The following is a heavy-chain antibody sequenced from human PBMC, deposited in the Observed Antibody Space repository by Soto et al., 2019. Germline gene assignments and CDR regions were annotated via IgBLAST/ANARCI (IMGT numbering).Heavy chain of an antibody. CDR3: TREYCSGGSCSSFDY. Sequence: QVQLVESGGGVVQPGRSLRLSCAASGFTFSSYGMHWVRQAPGKGREWVAVIWYDGSNKYYADSVKGRFTISRDNSKNTLYLQMNSLRAEDTAVYYCTREYCSGGSCSSFDYWGQGTLVTVSS. D-gene: IGHD2-15*01. CDR2: IWYDGSNK. CDR1: GFTFSSYG. J-gene: IGHJ4*02. V-gene: IGHV3-33*01.